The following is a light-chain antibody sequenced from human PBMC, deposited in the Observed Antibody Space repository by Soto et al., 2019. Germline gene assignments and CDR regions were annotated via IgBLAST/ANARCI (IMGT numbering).Light chain of an antibody. CDR2: GVN. CDR3: SSYTHSSTVI. CDR1: SSDVGGYNY. Sequence: QSALTQPASVSGSPGQSITISCTGTSSDVGGYNYVSWYQQHPGKAPKLLIYGVNNRPSGVSNRFSGSKSGNTASLTISGLQAEDEADYYCSSYTHSSTVIFGGGTKLTVL. V-gene: IGLV2-14*01. J-gene: IGLJ2*01.